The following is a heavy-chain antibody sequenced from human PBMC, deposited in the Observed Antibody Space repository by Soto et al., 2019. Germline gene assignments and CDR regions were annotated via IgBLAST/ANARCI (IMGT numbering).Heavy chain of an antibody. J-gene: IGHJ6*02. CDR3: TTDHRVYYDFWSGPYYYYGMDV. Sequence: PGGSLRLSCAASGFTFSNAWMSWVRQAPGKGLEWVGRIKSKTDGGTTDYAAPVKGRFTISRDDSKNTLYLQMNSLKTEDTAVYYCTTDHRVYYDFWSGPYYYYGMDVWGQGTTVTVSS. D-gene: IGHD3-3*01. V-gene: IGHV3-15*01. CDR1: GFTFSNAW. CDR2: IKSKTDGGTT.